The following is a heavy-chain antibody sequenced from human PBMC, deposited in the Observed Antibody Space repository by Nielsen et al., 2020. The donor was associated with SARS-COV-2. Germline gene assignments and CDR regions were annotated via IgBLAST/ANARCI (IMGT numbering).Heavy chain of an antibody. CDR1: GFTFSSHG. Sequence: GGSLRLSCAASGFTFSSHGMHWVRQAPGKGLEWVAVISYDGSNKYYADSVKGRFTISRDNSKNTLYLQMNSLRAEDTAVYYCARAAVERDFDYWGQGTLVTVSS. V-gene: IGHV3-30*03. CDR3: ARAAVERDFDY. CDR2: ISYDGSNK. J-gene: IGHJ4*02. D-gene: IGHD1-1*01.